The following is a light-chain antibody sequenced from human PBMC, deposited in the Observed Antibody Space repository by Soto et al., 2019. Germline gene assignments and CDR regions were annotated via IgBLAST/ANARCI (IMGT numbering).Light chain of an antibody. CDR1: SSDFTGYNY. J-gene: IGLJ1*01. Sequence: QSALTQPPSASGSPGQSVTISCTGTSSDFTGYNYVSWYQQHPGKAPKLMIYEVSKRPSGVPDRFSGSKSGNTASLTVSGLQAEDEADYYCSSYAGTNNYVFGPGTKVTV. CDR2: EVS. V-gene: IGLV2-8*01. CDR3: SSYAGTNNYV.